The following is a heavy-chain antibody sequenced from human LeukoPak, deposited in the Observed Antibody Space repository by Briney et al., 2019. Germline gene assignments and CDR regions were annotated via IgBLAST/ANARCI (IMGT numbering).Heavy chain of an antibody. V-gene: IGHV4-4*02. CDR2: IYHSGST. Sequence: SETLSLTCAVSGGSISSSNWWSWVRQPPGKGLEWIGEIYHSGSTNYNPSLKSRVTISVDKSKNQFSLKLSSVTAADTAVYYCARAVEIVGSSYYFDYWGQGTLVTVSS. CDR1: GGSISSSNW. J-gene: IGHJ4*02. D-gene: IGHD2-15*01. CDR3: ARAVEIVGSSYYFDY.